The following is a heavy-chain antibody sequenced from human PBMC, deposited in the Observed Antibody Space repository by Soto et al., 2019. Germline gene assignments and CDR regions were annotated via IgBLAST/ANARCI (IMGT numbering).Heavy chain of an antibody. V-gene: IGHV4-59*01. Sequence: KTSETLSLTCTVPDDSISSSYWSWMRQTPGKGLEGIGYVYYTGNSNYNPSLKSPVAMSVDASKNQFSLKLRSVTAADTAVYYCARGDTMIAHHWGQGTRVTVSS. CDR2: VYYTGNS. CDR1: DDSISSSY. J-gene: IGHJ4*02. D-gene: IGHD3-22*01. CDR3: ARGDTMIAHH.